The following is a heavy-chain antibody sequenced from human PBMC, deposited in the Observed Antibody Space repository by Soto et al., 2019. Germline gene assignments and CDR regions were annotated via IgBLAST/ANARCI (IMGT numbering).Heavy chain of an antibody. CDR2: IYYSGST. Sequence: QVQLQESGQGLVKPSQTLSLTCTVSGGSISSGDYYWSWIRQPPGKGLEWIGYIYYSGSTYYNPSLKSRVTLSVDPSKHQFSLMLSSVTAADTAVYYCARDDVYYDSTPGWFDPWGQGTLVTVSS. CDR3: ARDDVYYDSTPGWFDP. V-gene: IGHV4-30-4*01. D-gene: IGHD3-22*01. J-gene: IGHJ5*02. CDR1: GGSISSGDYY.